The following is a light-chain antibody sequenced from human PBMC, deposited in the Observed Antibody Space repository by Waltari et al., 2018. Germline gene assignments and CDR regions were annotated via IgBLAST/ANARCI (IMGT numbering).Light chain of an antibody. CDR2: LGS. CDR3: MGALQTAT. J-gene: IGKJ5*01. V-gene: IGKV2-28*01. Sequence: EIVMTQSPLSLSVTPGEPASLSCRSSQSLLHSNGYNYLEWYVQTPGQSPQVLIDLGSDRASGVPDRVSSSGAGTDFTLGISRVEAEDVGIYYCMGALQTATFGPGTRLDIK. CDR1: QSLLHSNGYNY.